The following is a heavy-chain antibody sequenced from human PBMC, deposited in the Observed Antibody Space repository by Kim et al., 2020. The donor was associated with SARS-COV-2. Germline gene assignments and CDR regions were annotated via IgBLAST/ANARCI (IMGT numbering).Heavy chain of an antibody. D-gene: IGHD3-3*01. Sequence: SQTLSLTCTVSGGSLSSYYWSWIRQPPGKGLEWIGYIYYSGSTNYNPSLKSRVTISVDTSKNQFSLKLSSVTAADTAVYYCARGDFWSGYTNPPWFDPWGQGTLVPVSS. V-gene: IGHV4-59*01. CDR1: GGSLSSYY. J-gene: IGHJ5*02. CDR3: ARGDFWSGYTNPPWFDP. CDR2: IYYSGST.